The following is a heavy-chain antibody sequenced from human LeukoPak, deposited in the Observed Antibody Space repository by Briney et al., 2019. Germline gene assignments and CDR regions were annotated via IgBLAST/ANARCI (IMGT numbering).Heavy chain of an antibody. D-gene: IGHD2-15*01. Sequence: GGSLRLSCAASSFTFSSYWMSWVRQAPGKGPEWVANIKQDGSEKYYVDSVKGRFTISRDNAKNSLYLQMNSLRAEDTAVYYCARRYFDYWGQGTLVTVSS. CDR3: ARRYFDY. CDR2: IKQDGSEK. J-gene: IGHJ4*02. V-gene: IGHV3-7*01. CDR1: SFTFSSYW.